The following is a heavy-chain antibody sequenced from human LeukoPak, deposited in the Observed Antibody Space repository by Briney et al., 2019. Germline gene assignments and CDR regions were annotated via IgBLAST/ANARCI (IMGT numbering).Heavy chain of an antibody. CDR1: GGSISSSSYY. CDR3: ARQRAVAGPDY. Sequence: SETLSLTCTVSGGSISSSSYYWGWIRQPPGKGLKWIGNIYYSGSTYYNPSLKSRVTISVDTSKNQFSLKLSSVTAADTAVYYCARQRAVAGPDYWGQGTLVTVSS. CDR2: IYYSGST. J-gene: IGHJ4*02. V-gene: IGHV4-39*01. D-gene: IGHD6-19*01.